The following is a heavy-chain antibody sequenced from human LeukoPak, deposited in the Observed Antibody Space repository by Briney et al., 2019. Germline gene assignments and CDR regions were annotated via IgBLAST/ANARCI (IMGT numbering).Heavy chain of an antibody. D-gene: IGHD6-13*01. Sequence: SETLSLTCTVSGGSISSSSYYWVWIRQPPGKGLEWIGSIYYSGSTYYNPSLKSRVTISVDTSKNQFSLKLSSVTAADTAVYYCASGIDGSSDGWFDPWGQGTLVTVSS. CDR1: GGSISSSSYY. CDR3: ASGIDGSSDGWFDP. J-gene: IGHJ5*02. CDR2: IYYSGST. V-gene: IGHV4-39*01.